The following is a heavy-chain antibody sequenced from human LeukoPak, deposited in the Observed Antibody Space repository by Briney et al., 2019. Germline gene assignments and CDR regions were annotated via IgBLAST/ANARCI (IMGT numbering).Heavy chain of an antibody. CDR3: ARDLASSDV. CDR2: ISGSGGST. CDR1: GFTFSDYY. V-gene: IGHV3-23*01. J-gene: IGHJ6*04. D-gene: IGHD3-16*01. Sequence: HPGGSLRLSCAASGFTFSDYYMSWIRQAPGKGLEWVSAISGSGGSTYYADSVKGRFTISRDNSKNTLYLQMNSLRAEDTALYYCARDLASSDVWGKGTTVTVSS.